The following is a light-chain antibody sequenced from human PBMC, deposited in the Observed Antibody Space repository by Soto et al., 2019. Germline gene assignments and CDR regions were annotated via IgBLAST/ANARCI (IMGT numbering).Light chain of an antibody. CDR3: QSSDSSLSGVV. CDR2: GNN. Sequence: QSVLTQPPSVSGAPGQRVTISCTGSSSNIGAGYDVHWYQQLPGTAPKLLIYGNNNRPSGVPDRFSGSKSGTSASLAITGLQAEDEADYHCQSSDSSLSGVVFGGGTKLTVL. V-gene: IGLV1-40*01. CDR1: SSNIGAGYD. J-gene: IGLJ2*01.